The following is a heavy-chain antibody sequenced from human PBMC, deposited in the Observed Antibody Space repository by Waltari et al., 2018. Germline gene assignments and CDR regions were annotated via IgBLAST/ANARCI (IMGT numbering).Heavy chain of an antibody. D-gene: IGHD3-10*02. Sequence: QVQLVESGGGVVQPGKSLRISCEASGFTFRNYGFHGVRQAPGKGLEWVAVSSSEGNFKYHADSVKGRFTISRDNSRNTLYLQMDSLTIEDTGVYFCAKEKRNVGVDYWGQGILVTVSS. CDR2: SSSEGNFK. J-gene: IGHJ4*02. CDR1: GFTFRNYG. V-gene: IGHV3-30*18. CDR3: AKEKRNVGVDY.